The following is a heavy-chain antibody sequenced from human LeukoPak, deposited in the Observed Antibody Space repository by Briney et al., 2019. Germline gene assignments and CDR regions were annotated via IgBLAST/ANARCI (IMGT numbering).Heavy chain of an antibody. Sequence: GGSLRLSCAASGFTFDDYAMHWVRQAPGKGLEWVSGISWNSGSIGYADSVKGRFTISRDNAKNSLYLQMNSLRAEDTALYYRAKDMNYDSSGRLGLMDIWGQGTMVTVSS. CDR2: ISWNSGSI. D-gene: IGHD3-22*01. CDR3: AKDMNYDSSGRLGLMDI. CDR1: GFTFDDYA. V-gene: IGHV3-9*01. J-gene: IGHJ3*02.